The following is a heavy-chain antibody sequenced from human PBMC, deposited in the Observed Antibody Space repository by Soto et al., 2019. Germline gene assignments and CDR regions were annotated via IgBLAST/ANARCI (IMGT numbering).Heavy chain of an antibody. CDR1: GGSISSSSYY. D-gene: IGHD5-18*01. CDR2: IYYSGST. Sequence: SETLSLTCTVSGGSISSSSYYWGWIRQPPGKGLEWIGSIYYSGSTYYNPSLKSRVTISVDTSKNQFSLKLSSVTAADTAVYYCAREGYSYGLNDYWGQGTLVTVSS. V-gene: IGHV4-39*02. CDR3: AREGYSYGLNDY. J-gene: IGHJ4*02.